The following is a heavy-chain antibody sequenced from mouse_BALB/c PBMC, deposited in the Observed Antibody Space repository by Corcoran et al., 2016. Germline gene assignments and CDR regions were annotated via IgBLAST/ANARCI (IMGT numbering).Heavy chain of an antibody. D-gene: IGHD1-1*01. CDR2: INPRSRGT. J-gene: IGHJ2*01. CDR3: ARWGITTFDF. CDR1: GYTLTDYN. Sequence: EVLLQQSEPELVKPGASVKITCKTSGYTLTDYNMDWVKQSHGKSLEWIGDINPRSRGTISNQTFEGRATLTVDKSSSTAYMELRSLTSEDTAVYYCARWGITTFDFWGQGTTVTVSS. V-gene: IGHV1-18*01.